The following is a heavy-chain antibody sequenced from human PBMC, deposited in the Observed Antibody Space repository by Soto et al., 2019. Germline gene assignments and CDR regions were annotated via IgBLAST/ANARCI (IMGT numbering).Heavy chain of an antibody. D-gene: IGHD2-2*01. CDR2: IYHSGST. CDR1: GGSISSSNW. Sequence: QVQLQESGPGLVKPSGTLSLTCAVSGGSISSSNWWSWVRQPPGKGLEWIGEIYHSGSTNYNPSLKSRVNISVDKSKNQFSLKLSSVTAADTAVYYCAREYCSSTSCLWVFDYWGQGTLVTVSS. V-gene: IGHV4-4*02. CDR3: AREYCSSTSCLWVFDY. J-gene: IGHJ4*02.